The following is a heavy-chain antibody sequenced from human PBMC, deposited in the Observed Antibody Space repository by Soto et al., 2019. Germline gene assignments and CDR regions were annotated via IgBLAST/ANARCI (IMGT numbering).Heavy chain of an antibody. CDR1: GFSLSTSGVG. D-gene: IGHD2-2*01. V-gene: IGHV2-5*02. CDR3: AHVLVPAAIFDY. J-gene: IGHJ4*02. CDR2: IYWDDDK. Sequence: QITLKESGPTLVKPAQTLTLTCTFSGFSLSTSGVGVGWIRQPPGKALEWLALIYWDDDKRYSPSLKSRLTITKDTSKNQVVLTMTNMDPVDTATYYCAHVLVPAAIFDYWGQGTLVTVSS.